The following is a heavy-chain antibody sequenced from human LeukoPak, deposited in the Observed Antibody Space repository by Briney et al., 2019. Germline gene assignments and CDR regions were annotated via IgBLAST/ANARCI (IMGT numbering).Heavy chain of an antibody. D-gene: IGHD3-22*01. J-gene: IGHJ3*02. Sequence: ASVKVSCKASGYTFTSYGISWVRQAPGQGLEWMGWISAYNGNTNYAQKLQGRVTMTTDTSTSTAYMELRGLRSDDTAVYYCARQITMIVVGDAFDIWGQGTMVTVSS. CDR1: GYTFTSYG. CDR2: ISAYNGNT. CDR3: ARQITMIVVGDAFDI. V-gene: IGHV1-18*01.